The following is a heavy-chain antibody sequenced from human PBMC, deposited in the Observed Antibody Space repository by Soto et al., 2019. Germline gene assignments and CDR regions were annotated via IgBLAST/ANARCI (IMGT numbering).Heavy chain of an antibody. J-gene: IGHJ2*01. D-gene: IGHD2-2*01. CDR1: GFTFSSYS. CDR3: ARLAASVIVVVPARTDLTHFDL. Sequence: KTGGSLRLSCAASGFTFSSYSMNWVRQAPGKGLEWVSSISSSSSYIYYADSVKGRFTISRDNAKNSLYLQMNSLRAEDTAVYYCARLAASVIVVVPARTDLTHFDLWGRGTLVTVSS. CDR2: ISSSSSYI. V-gene: IGHV3-21*01.